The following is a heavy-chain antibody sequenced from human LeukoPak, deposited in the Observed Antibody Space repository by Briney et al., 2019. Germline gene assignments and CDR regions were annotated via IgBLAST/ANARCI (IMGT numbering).Heavy chain of an antibody. V-gene: IGHV3-30*03. CDR3: ARDFHYFFDY. Sequence: GGSLRLSCAASGFTFSSYSMNWVRQAPGKGLDWVSLILKDGSNAFYADSVKGRFTISRDNSGNTLSLQMNSLRAEDTAIYYCARDFHYFFDYCGQGTLVTVSS. J-gene: IGHJ4*02. CDR1: GFTFSSYS. CDR2: ILKDGSNA. D-gene: IGHD3-9*01.